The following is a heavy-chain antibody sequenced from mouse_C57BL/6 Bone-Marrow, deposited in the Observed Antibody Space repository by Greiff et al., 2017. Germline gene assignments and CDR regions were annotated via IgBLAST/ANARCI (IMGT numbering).Heavy chain of an antibody. CDR2: SRNKANDYTT. Sequence: EVNVVESGGGLVQSGRSLRLSCATSGFTFSDFYMEWVRQAPGKGLEWIAASRNKANDYTTEYSASVKGRFIVSRDTPQSILYLQMNALRAEDTAIYYCARDAEYYGSMDYWGQGTSVTVSS. CDR1: GFTFSDFY. V-gene: IGHV7-1*01. D-gene: IGHD1-1*01. J-gene: IGHJ4*01. CDR3: ARDAEYYGSMDY.